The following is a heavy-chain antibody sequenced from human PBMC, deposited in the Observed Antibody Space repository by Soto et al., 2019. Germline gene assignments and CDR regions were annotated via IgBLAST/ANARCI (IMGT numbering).Heavy chain of an antibody. D-gene: IGHD3-22*01. CDR3: ARHRNKRDSYDSNGYAYDY. CDR2: IYYSGNT. CDR1: GGSISSSSYY. Sequence: SETLSLTCTVSGGSISSSSYYWGWIRQPPGRGLEWIGSIYYSGNTYYNPSPKSRVTISVDTSKNQFSLKLSSVTAADTAVYYCARHRNKRDSYDSNGYAYDYWGQGTLVTVSS. V-gene: IGHV4-39*01. J-gene: IGHJ4*02.